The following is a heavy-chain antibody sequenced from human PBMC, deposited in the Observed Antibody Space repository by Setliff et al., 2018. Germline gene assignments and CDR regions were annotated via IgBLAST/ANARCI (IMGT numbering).Heavy chain of an antibody. CDR3: SRDLDCSSLSCHHRFDP. J-gene: IGHJ5*02. CDR2: IRSKAYGGTT. Sequence: PGGSLRLSCTASGFTFGDYAMSWVRQAPGKGLEWVGFIRSKAYGGTTEYAASVKGRFTISRDNSKNTLYLQMDNLRAEDTAVYYCSRDLDCSSLSCHHRFDPWGQGTLVTVSS. V-gene: IGHV3-49*04. D-gene: IGHD2-2*01. CDR1: GFTFGDYA.